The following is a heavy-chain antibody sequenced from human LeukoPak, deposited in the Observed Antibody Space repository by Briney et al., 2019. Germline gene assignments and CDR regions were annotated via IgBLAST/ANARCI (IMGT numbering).Heavy chain of an antibody. J-gene: IGHJ4*02. V-gene: IGHV1-46*01. D-gene: IGHD5-18*01. CDR1: GYTFTSYY. CDR2: INPSGGST. CDR3: ARTPGVDTDKGPFDY. Sequence: ASVKVSCKASGYTFTSYYMHWVRQAPGQGLEWMGIINPSGGSTSYAQKFQGRVTMTRDTSTSTVYMELSSLRSEDTAVYYCARTPGVDTDKGPFDYWGQGTLVTVSS.